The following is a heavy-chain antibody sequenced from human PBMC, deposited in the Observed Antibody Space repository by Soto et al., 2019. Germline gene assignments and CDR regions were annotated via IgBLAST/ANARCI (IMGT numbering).Heavy chain of an antibody. CDR2: VPNRGST. CDR1: GGSISNNRYY. CDR3: ARLSSRDSWADFYSYYYEDV. J-gene: IGHJ6*03. Sequence: QLQLQASGPGLVKPSETLPLTCTVSGGSISNNRYYWGWIRQTPGKGLEWIGSVPNRGSTYYNPFRTSRVTISGDTSTTQFSLSLRSVTAADTSIYFCARLSSRDSWADFYSYYYEDVWGKGTAVTVSS. V-gene: IGHV4-39*01. D-gene: IGHD3-16*01.